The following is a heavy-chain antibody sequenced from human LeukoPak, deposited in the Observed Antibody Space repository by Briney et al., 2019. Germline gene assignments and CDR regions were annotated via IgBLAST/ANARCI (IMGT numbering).Heavy chain of an antibody. J-gene: IGHJ4*02. CDR1: GFTVSSNY. CDR3: ARRQDFDC. CDR2: IYSGGST. V-gene: IGHV3-53*01. Sequence: GGSLRLSCAASGFTVSSNYMSWVRQAPGKGLEWVSVIYSGGSTYYADSVKGRFTISRDNAKNSLYLQINSLRAEDTAVYCCARRQDFDCWGQGTLVTVSS.